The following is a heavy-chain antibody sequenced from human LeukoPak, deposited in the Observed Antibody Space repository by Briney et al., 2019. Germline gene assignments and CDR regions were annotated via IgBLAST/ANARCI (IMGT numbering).Heavy chain of an antibody. CDR3: AKDLVRQQTSYDY. D-gene: IGHD6-13*01. Sequence: GGSLRLSCAASGFTFSSYAMSWVRQAPGKGLEWVSAISGSGGSTYYADSVKGRFTISRDNPKNTLYLQMDSLRAEDTAVYYCAKDLVRQQTSYDYWGQGTLVTVSS. J-gene: IGHJ4*02. V-gene: IGHV3-23*01. CDR2: ISGSGGST. CDR1: GFTFSSYA.